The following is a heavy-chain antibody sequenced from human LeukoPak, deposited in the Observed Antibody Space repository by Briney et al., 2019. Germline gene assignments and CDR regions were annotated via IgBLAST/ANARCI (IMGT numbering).Heavy chain of an antibody. J-gene: IGHJ3*02. D-gene: IGHD4-17*01. CDR1: GYTFINHW. Sequence: SVKVSCKASGYTFINHWMHWVRQAPGQGLEWMGGIIPIFGTANYAQKFQGRVTITADKSTSTAYMELSSLRSEDTAVYYCARADRTTVTTKSAFDIWGQGTMVTVSS. CDR3: ARADRTTVTTKSAFDI. V-gene: IGHV1-69*06. CDR2: IIPIFGTA.